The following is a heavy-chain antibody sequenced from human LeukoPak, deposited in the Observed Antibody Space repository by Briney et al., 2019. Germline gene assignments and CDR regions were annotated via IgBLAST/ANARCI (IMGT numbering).Heavy chain of an antibody. V-gene: IGHV3-21*01. CDR2: ISSSSSYI. J-gene: IGHJ3*02. CDR1: GFTFSSYS. Sequence: GGSLRLSCAASGFTFSSYSMNWVRQAPGKGLEWVSSISSSSSYIYYADSVKGRFTISRDNAKNSLYLQMNSLRAEDTAVYYCAREVENVNAFDIWGQGTMVTVSS. CDR3: AREVENVNAFDI.